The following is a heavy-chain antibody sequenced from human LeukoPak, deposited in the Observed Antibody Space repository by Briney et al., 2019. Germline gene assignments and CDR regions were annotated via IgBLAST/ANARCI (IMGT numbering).Heavy chain of an antibody. V-gene: IGHV1-8*02. Sequence: GASVKVSCKASGYTFTSYDINWVRQATGQGLEWMGWMNPNSGNTGYAQKFQGRVTMTEDTSTDTAYMELSSLRSEDTAVYYCATRSNSGSYSYMDVWGKGTTVTVSS. CDR2: MNPNSGNT. D-gene: IGHD1-26*01. CDR1: GYTFTSYD. CDR3: ATRSNSGSYSYMDV. J-gene: IGHJ6*03.